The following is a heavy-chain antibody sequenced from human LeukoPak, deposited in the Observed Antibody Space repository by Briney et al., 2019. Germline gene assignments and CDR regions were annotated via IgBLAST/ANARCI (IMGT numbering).Heavy chain of an antibody. CDR2: IYYSGST. V-gene: IGHV4-39*07. D-gene: IGHD6-6*01. J-gene: IGHJ4*02. CDR1: GGSISSSSYY. CDR3: AREGAYSSSIPIDY. Sequence: SETLSLTCTVSGGSISSSSYYWGWIRQPPGKGLEWIGSIYYSGSTYYNPSLKSRVTISVDTSKNQFSLKLSSVTAADTAVYYCAREGAYSSSIPIDYWGQGTLVTVSS.